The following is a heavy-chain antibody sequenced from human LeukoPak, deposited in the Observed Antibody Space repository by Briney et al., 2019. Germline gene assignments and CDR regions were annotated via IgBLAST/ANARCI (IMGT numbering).Heavy chain of an antibody. Sequence: GGSLRLSCAASGFTFSSYAMHWVRQAPGKGLEWVAVISYDGSNKYYADSVKGRFTISRDNSKNTLYLQMNSLGAEDTAVYYCARYKTAFDIWGQGTMVTVSS. V-gene: IGHV3-30*04. J-gene: IGHJ3*02. D-gene: IGHD1-14*01. CDR1: GFTFSSYA. CDR2: ISYDGSNK. CDR3: ARYKTAFDI.